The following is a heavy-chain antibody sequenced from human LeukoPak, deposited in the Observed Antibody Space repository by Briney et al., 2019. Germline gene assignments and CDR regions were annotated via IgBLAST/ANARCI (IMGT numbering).Heavy chain of an antibody. CDR2: IRDKGYGHAT. J-gene: IGHJ4*02. D-gene: IGHD5-12*01. CDR1: GFTFSDSA. V-gene: IGHV3-73*01. CDR3: ARDGAVGSGNEFDH. Sequence: PGGSLRLSCAASGFTFSDSAIHWVRQASGKGLEWVGRIRDKGYGHATAYAASVKGRFTLSRDDSKNTAYLQMNSLKTEDTALYYCARDGAVGSGNEFDHWGQGTLVTVSS.